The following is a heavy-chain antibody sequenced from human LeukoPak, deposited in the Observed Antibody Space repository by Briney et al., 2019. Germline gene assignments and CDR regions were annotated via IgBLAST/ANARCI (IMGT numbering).Heavy chain of an antibody. J-gene: IGHJ4*02. CDR2: IFPSGDEI. V-gene: IGHV3-23*01. CDR3: ATYRQVLLPFES. CDR1: GFTFSTFA. D-gene: IGHD2-8*02. Sequence: GGSLRLSCAASGFTFSTFAMIWVRQPPGKGLEWVSSIFPSGDEIHYADSVRGRFTISRDNSKSTLSLQMNRLRAEDTAVYYCATYRQVLLPFESWGQGTLVTVSS.